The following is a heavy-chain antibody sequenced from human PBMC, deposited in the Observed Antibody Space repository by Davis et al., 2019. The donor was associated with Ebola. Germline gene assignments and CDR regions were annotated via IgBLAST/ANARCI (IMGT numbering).Heavy chain of an antibody. Sequence: GGSLRLSCAGSGFTFNFYVMSWVRQAPGKGLEWVSAIDGGDGSTYYADSVKGRFTISRDNSKNTLYLQMNSLRAEDTAVYYCARDYHIGDADDYWGQGTLVTVSS. CDR2: IDGGDGST. CDR3: ARDYHIGDADDY. J-gene: IGHJ4*02. V-gene: IGHV3-23*01. CDR1: GFTFNFYV. D-gene: IGHD2-21*02.